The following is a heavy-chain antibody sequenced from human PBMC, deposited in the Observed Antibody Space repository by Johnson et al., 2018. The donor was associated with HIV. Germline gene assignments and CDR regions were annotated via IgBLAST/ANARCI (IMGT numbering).Heavy chain of an antibody. J-gene: IGHJ3*02. V-gene: IGHV3-30-3*01. CDR1: GFTFSSYA. CDR3: ARDYYDTAFDI. D-gene: IGHD3-22*01. CDR2: ISYDGRNI. Sequence: QVQLVESGGGVVQPGRSLRLSCAASGFTFSSYAMHWVRQAPGKGLERVAVISYDGRNIYYDDSVKGRFTISRANSKNTLYLQMNSLRAEDTAVYYCARDYYDTAFDIWGQATMVTVSS.